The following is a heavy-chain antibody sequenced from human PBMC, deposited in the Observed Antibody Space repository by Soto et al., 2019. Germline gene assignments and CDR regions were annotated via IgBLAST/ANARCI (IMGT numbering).Heavy chain of an antibody. CDR2: ISWNSGRI. D-gene: IGHD6-13*01. Sequence: QAGGSLRLSCAASGFTFDDYAMHWVRQAPGKGLEWVSGISWNSGRIGYADSVKGRFTISRDNAKNYLYLQMNRVRAEDTALYYFAKDRIAAAGHLFDYWCQGTLVTVSS. CDR1: GFTFDDYA. V-gene: IGHV3-9*01. J-gene: IGHJ4*02. CDR3: AKDRIAAAGHLFDY.